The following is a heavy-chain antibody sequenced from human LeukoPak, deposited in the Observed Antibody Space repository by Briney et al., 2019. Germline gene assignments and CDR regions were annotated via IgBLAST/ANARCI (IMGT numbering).Heavy chain of an antibody. CDR1: GFTFRSHG. V-gene: IGHV3-48*04. CDR2: ISSSGNTI. J-gene: IGHJ4*02. Sequence: PGGSLRLSCEASGFTFRSHGMNWVRQAPGKGLEWVSYISSSGNTIYYADSVKGRFTISRDNAKNSLYLQMNSLRAEDTAVYYCARETYYDILTPGGFDYWGQGTLVTVSS. CDR3: ARETYYDILTPGGFDY. D-gene: IGHD3-9*01.